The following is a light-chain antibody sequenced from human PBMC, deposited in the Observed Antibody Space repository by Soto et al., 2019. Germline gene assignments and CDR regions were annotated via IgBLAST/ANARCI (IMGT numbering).Light chain of an antibody. Sequence: EIVMTQSPAAMSVSPGERATLSCKASQSVSNNLAWYQQKPGQAPRLLIYDASTRATGIPARFSGSGSGTDSTLTISSLQSEDFAVYYCQQYNSWPLWTFGQGTKVESK. CDR2: DAS. CDR1: QSVSNN. J-gene: IGKJ1*01. V-gene: IGKV3-15*01. CDR3: QQYNSWPLWT.